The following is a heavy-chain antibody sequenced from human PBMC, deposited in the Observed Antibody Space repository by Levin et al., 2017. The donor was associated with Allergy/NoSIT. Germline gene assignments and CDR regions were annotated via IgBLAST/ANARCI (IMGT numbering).Heavy chain of an antibody. CDR3: ARGAGYCSDGTCYSVSVRGWLDP. CDR2: INAGNGNT. V-gene: IGHV1-3*01. Sequence: GESLKISCKASGYTVSSYAMHWVRQAPGQRLEWMGWINAGNGNTKYSQEFQGRVTITRDTSANTVYMELSSLRSVDTAVYYCARGAGYCSDGTCYSVSVRGWLDPWGQGTLVTVSS. CDR1: GYTVSSYA. J-gene: IGHJ5*02. D-gene: IGHD2-15*01.